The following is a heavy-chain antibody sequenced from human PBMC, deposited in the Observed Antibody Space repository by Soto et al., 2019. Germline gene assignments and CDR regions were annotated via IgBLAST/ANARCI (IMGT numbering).Heavy chain of an antibody. Sequence: PSETLSLTCAVYGGSFSGYYWSWIRQPPGKGLEWIGEINHSGSTNYNPSLKSRVTISVDTSKNQFSLKLSSVTAADTAVYYCARCMRTAATTSAFYIRGQ. CDR3: ARCMRTAATTSAFYI. V-gene: IGHV4-34*01. CDR1: GGSFSGYY. J-gene: IGHJ3*02. D-gene: IGHD4-17*01. CDR2: INHSGST.